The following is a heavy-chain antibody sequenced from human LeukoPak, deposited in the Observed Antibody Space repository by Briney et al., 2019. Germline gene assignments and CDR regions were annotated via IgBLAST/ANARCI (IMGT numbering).Heavy chain of an antibody. J-gene: IGHJ4*02. V-gene: IGHV4-34*01. CDR2: INHSGST. CDR3: ARGPRGYLKSFDY. CDR1: GGSFSGYY. D-gene: IGHD3-22*01. Sequence: SETLSLTCAVYGGSFSGYYWSWIRQPPGKGLEWIGEINHSGSTNYNPSLKSRVTISVDTSKNQFSLKLSSVTAADTAVYYCARGPRGYLKSFDYWGQGTLVTVSS.